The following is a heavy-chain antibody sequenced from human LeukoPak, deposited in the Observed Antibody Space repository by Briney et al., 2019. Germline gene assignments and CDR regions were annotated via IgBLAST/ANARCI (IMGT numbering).Heavy chain of an antibody. CDR3: ARHGGDYDFWSGYFGY. V-gene: IGHV4-38-2*02. J-gene: IGHJ4*02. D-gene: IGHD3-3*01. Sequence: PSETLSLTCTVSGYSISSGYYWGWIRPPPGKGLEWVGSIYHSGSTYYNPSLKSRVTISVDTSKNQFSLKLSSVTAADTAVYYCARHGGDYDFWSGYFGYWGQGTLVTVSS. CDR2: IYHSGST. CDR1: GYSISSGYY.